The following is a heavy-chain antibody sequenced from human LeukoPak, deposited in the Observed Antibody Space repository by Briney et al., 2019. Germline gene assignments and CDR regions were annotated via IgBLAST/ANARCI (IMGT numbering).Heavy chain of an antibody. Sequence: PSETLSLTCTVSGVSISCYSWTWIRQPPGQGLEWIGYFHNSRTTSYNPSLTGRVTISVDTAMDQISLKLNSMTAADTAVYYCARGHLGLSPWGQGTLVTVSS. CDR2: FHNSRTT. CDR3: ARGHLGLSP. D-gene: IGHD3-10*01. V-gene: IGHV4-59*01. CDR1: GVSISCYS. J-gene: IGHJ5*02.